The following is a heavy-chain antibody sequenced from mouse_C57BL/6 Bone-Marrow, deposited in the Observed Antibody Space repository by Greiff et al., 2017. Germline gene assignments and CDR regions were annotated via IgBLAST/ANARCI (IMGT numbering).Heavy chain of an antibody. CDR1: GFTFSDYG. CDR3: ARYDYGPPYAMDY. J-gene: IGHJ4*01. Sequence: EVKLMESGGGLVKPGGSLKLSCAASGFTFSDYGMHWVRQAPEKGLEWVAYISSGSSTIYYADTVKGRFTISRDNAKHTLFLQMTSLRSEDTAMYYCARYDYGPPYAMDYWGQGTSVTVSS. CDR2: ISSGSSTI. D-gene: IGHD2-4*01. V-gene: IGHV5-17*01.